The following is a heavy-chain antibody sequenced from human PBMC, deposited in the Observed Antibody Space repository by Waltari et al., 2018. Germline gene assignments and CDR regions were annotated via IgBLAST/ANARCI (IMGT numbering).Heavy chain of an antibody. CDR3: ARIQPGGPFDY. D-gene: IGHD1-1*01. J-gene: IGHJ4*02. CDR1: GFTFSSYG. V-gene: IGHV3-33*01. CDR2: IWYDGSNK. Sequence: QVQLVESGGGVVQPGRSLRLSCAASGFTFSSYGMHGVRQAPGKGLEWVAVIWYDGSNKYYADSVKGRFTISRDNSKNTLYLQMNSLRAEDTAVYYCARIQPGGPFDYWGQGTLVTVSS.